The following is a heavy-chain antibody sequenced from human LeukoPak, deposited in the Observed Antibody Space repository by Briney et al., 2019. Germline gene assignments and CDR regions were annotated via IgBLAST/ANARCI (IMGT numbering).Heavy chain of an antibody. CDR2: IIPLLGVT. CDR1: GYTFTSYG. D-gene: IGHD3-16*01. J-gene: IGHJ3*02. Sequence: ASVKVSCKASGYTFTSYGISWVRQAPGQGLEWVGRIIPLLGVTNHAQKLQGRVTVTADPATNTAYMELSSLIPDDTAVYYCARARTMITFGGVRHAFDIWGQGTLVTVSS. CDR3: ARARTMITFGGVRHAFDI. V-gene: IGHV1-69*04.